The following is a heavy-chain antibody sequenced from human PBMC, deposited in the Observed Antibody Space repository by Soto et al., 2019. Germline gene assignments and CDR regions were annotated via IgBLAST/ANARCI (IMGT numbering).Heavy chain of an antibody. V-gene: IGHV3-21*04. D-gene: IGHD3-16*01. CDR1: GFTFSSYS. J-gene: IGHJ4*02. Sequence: PGGSLRLSCAASGFTFSSYSMNWVRQAPGKGLEWVSSISSSSSYIYYADSVKGRFTISRDNSKNTLYLQMNSLRAEDTAVYYCAKGLTAFILAPHYFDYWGQGTLVTVSS. CDR2: ISSSSSYI. CDR3: AKGLTAFILAPHYFDY.